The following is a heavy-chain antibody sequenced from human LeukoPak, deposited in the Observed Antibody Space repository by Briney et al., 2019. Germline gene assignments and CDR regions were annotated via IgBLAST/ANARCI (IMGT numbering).Heavy chain of an antibody. Sequence: GASVKVSCKASGGTFSSYAISWVRQAPGQGLEWMGGIIPIFGTANYAQKFQGRVTITADKSTSTAYMELSSLRSEDTAVYYCARDPNTLEYYDSSGYYYYWGQGTLVTVSS. J-gene: IGHJ4*02. V-gene: IGHV1-69*06. CDR3: ARDPNTLEYYDSSGYYYY. CDR1: GGTFSSYA. CDR2: IIPIFGTA. D-gene: IGHD3-22*01.